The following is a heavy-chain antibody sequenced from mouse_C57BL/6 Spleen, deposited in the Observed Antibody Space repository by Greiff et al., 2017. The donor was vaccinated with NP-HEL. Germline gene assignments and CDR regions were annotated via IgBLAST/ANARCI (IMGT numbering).Heavy chain of an antibody. V-gene: IGHV1-81*01. CDR2: IYPRSGNT. CDR1: GYTFTSYG. Sequence: VKLQQSGAELARPGASVKLSCKASGYTFTSYGISWVKQRTGQGLEWIGEIYPRSGNTYYNEKFKGKATLTADKSSSTAYMELRSLTSEDSAVYFCATEITTVVDAMDYWGQGTSVTVSS. D-gene: IGHD1-1*01. J-gene: IGHJ4*01. CDR3: ATEITTVVDAMDY.